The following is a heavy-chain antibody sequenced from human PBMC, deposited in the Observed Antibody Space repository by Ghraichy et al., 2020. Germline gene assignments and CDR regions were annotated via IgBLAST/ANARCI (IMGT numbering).Heavy chain of an antibody. CDR2: IYSGGST. J-gene: IGHJ5*02. D-gene: IGHD6-13*01. Sequence: GESLNISCAASGFTVSSNYMSWVRQAPGKGLEWVSVIYSGGSTYYADSVKGRFTISRHNSKNTLYLQMNSLRAEDTAVYYCARTPTPAAGTYNWFDPWGQGTLVTVSS. CDR3: ARTPTPAAGTYNWFDP. V-gene: IGHV3-53*04. CDR1: GFTVSSNY.